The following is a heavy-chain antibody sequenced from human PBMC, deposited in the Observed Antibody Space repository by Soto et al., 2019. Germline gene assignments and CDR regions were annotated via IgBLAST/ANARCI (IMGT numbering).Heavy chain of an antibody. V-gene: IGHV3-53*04. D-gene: IGHD6-19*01. CDR1: GFTVSSNF. Sequence: EVQLVESGGGLVQPGGSLRLSCAASGFTVSSNFMSWVRQAPGNGLEWDSVIYSGGSTYYADSVKGRFTISRHNSTTTLYLQMNSLRAEDTAVYYCARGAGYSSGWYDYWGQGTLGTVSS. CDR2: IYSGGST. J-gene: IGHJ4*02. CDR3: ARGAGYSSGWYDY.